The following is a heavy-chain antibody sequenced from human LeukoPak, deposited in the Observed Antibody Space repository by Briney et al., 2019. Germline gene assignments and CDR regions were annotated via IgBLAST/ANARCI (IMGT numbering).Heavy chain of an antibody. V-gene: IGHV1-18*01. CDR2: ISGYDGNA. J-gene: IGHJ4*02. CDR1: GYTFTTYG. CDR3: ARTVTTSSYYFDY. D-gene: IGHD4-17*01. Sequence: ASVKVSCKASGYTFTTYGVSWVRQAPGQGLEWMGWISGYDGNANYAQKLRGRVTMTTDTSTSTAYMDLRSLRSDDTALYYCARTVTTSSYYFDYWGQGTLVTVSS.